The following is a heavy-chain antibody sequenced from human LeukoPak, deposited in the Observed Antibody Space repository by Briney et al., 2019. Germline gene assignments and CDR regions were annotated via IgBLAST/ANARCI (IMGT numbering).Heavy chain of an antibody. Sequence: SETLSLTCTVSGGSISSYYWSWIRQPPGKGLEWIGYIYYSGSTNYNPSLKSRVTISVDTSKNQFSLKLSSVTAADTAVYYCARVVVYGVVRDWGQGTLVTVSS. CDR3: ARVVVYGVVRD. CDR2: IYYSGST. CDR1: GGSISSYY. D-gene: IGHD3-3*01. J-gene: IGHJ4*02. V-gene: IGHV4-59*01.